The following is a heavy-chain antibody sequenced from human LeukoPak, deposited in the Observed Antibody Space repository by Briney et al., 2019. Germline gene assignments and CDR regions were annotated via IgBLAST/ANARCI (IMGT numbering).Heavy chain of an antibody. CDR1: GFTFSSYW. V-gene: IGHV3-7*05. CDR2: IKQDGSEK. J-gene: IGHJ4*02. Sequence: GGSLRLSCAASGFTFSSYWMSWVRQAPGKGLEWVANIKQDGSEKNYMDSVKGRFTISRDNAKNSLLLQMNSLRVEDTAVYYCARERTYYYDSNPDYFDYWGQGTLVTVSS. D-gene: IGHD3-22*01. CDR3: ARERTYYYDSNPDYFDY.